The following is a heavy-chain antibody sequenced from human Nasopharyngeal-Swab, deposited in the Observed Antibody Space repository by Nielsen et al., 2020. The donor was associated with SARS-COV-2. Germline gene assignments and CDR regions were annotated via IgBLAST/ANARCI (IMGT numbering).Heavy chain of an antibody. CDR1: GYTFTSYG. V-gene: IGHV1-18*01. D-gene: IGHD6-13*01. CDR2: ISAYNGNT. Sequence: ASVKVSCKASGYTFTSYGISWVRQAPGQGLEWMGWISAYNGNTNYAQKLQGRVTMTTDTSTSTAYMELRSLRSGDTAVYYCARDRSHSPYSSSWYYFDYWGQGTLVTVSS. CDR3: ARDRSHSPYSSSWYYFDY. J-gene: IGHJ4*02.